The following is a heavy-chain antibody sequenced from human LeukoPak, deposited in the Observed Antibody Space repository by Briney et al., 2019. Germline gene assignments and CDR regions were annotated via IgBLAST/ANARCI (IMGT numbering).Heavy chain of an antibody. CDR1: GFTFSDYY. J-gene: IGHJ4*02. V-gene: IGHV3-11*06. Sequence: GGSLRLSCAPSGFTFSDYYMSWIRQAPGKGLQWVSYISSSSSYTNYADSVKGRFTISRDNAKNSLYLQMNSLRAEDTAVYYCARDWSRITMVRELDYWGQGTLVTVSS. CDR3: ARDWSRITMVRELDY. CDR2: ISSSSSYT. D-gene: IGHD3-10*01.